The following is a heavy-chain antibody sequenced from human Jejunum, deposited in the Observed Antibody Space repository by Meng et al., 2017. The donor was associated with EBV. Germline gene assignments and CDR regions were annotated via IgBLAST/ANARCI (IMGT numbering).Heavy chain of an antibody. CDR3: ARAVVGSTSLDY. Sequence: QVQLVQSGSELRKPGASVRISCKTSGYTFTNYAMNWVRQAPGQGLEWMAWINTKTGNPAYAQGFTGRFVFSLDMSVTTIYLQISSLEAEDTAIYYCARAVVGSTSLDYWGQGTPVTVSS. D-gene: IGHD1-26*01. V-gene: IGHV7-4-1*02. CDR1: GYTFTNYA. J-gene: IGHJ4*02. CDR2: INTKTGNP.